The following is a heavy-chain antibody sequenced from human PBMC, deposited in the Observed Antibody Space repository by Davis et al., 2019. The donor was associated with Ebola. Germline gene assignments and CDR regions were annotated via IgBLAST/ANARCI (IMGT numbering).Heavy chain of an antibody. J-gene: IGHJ6*02. Sequence: GGSLRLSCAASGFTVSSNYMSWVRQAPGKGLEWVSVIYSGGSTYYADSVKGRFTISRDNSKNTLYLQMNSLRAEDTAVYYCAIAAGSYYYYGMDVWGQGTTVTVSS. CDR2: IYSGGST. D-gene: IGHD6-13*01. CDR3: AIAAGSYYYYGMDV. CDR1: GFTVSSNY. V-gene: IGHV3-66*01.